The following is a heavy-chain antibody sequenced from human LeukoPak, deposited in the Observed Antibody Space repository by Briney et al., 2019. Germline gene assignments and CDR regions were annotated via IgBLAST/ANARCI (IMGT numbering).Heavy chain of an antibody. J-gene: IGHJ4*02. V-gene: IGHV3-21*01. CDR2: ISSSCNYI. Sequence: GGSLRLSCAASGFTFSGYSMNWVRQAPGKGLEWVSSISSSCNYIYYADSVKGRFTISRDNAKNSLYLQMNTLRAEDTAVYFCARGIAADVGGEVGYWGQGTLVTVSS. D-gene: IGHD6-13*01. CDR1: GFTFSGYS. CDR3: ARGIAADVGGEVGY.